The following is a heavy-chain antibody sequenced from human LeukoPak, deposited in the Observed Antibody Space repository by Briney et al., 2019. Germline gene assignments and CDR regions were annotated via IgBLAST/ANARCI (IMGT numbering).Heavy chain of an antibody. CDR2: ISSSGSTI. CDR1: GFTFSDYY. D-gene: IGHD3-22*01. Sequence: GGSLRLSCAASGFTFSDYYMSWIRQAPGKGLEWVSYISSSGSTIYYADSVKGRFTISRDNAKNSLYLQMNGLRAEDTAVYYCAGKQDSSGYYSDYWGQGTLVTVSS. CDR3: AGKQDSSGYYSDY. J-gene: IGHJ4*02. V-gene: IGHV3-11*04.